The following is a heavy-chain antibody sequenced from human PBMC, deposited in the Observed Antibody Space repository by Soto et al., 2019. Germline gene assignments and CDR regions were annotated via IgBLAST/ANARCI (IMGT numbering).Heavy chain of an antibody. CDR3: ARGIRVYSSGWPIDY. CDR2: ISAYNGNT. Sequence: ASVKVSCKASGYTFTSYGISWVRQAPGQGLEWMGWISAYNGNTNYAQKLQGRVTMTTDTSTSTAYMELRSLRSDDTAVYYCARGIRVYSSGWPIDYWGQGTLVTVSS. CDR1: GYTFTSYG. D-gene: IGHD6-19*01. V-gene: IGHV1-18*01. J-gene: IGHJ4*02.